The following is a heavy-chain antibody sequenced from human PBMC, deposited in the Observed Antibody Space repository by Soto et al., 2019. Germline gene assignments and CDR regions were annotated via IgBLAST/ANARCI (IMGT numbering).Heavy chain of an antibody. CDR3: ARGEEMITFGGVANYYFDY. CDR1: GGSISSGGYY. Sequence: QVQLQESGPGLVKPSQTLSLTCTVSGGSISSGGYYWSWIRQHPGKGLEWIGYIYYSGSTYYNPSLKSRVTISVDTSKNQFSLKLSSVTAADTAVYYCARGEEMITFGGVANYYFDYWGQGTLVTVSS. CDR2: IYYSGST. D-gene: IGHD3-16*01. J-gene: IGHJ4*02. V-gene: IGHV4-31*03.